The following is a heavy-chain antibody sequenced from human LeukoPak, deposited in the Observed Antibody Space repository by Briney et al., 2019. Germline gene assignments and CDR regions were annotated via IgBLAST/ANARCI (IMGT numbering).Heavy chain of an antibody. V-gene: IGHV3-30*04. CDR3: AKEYVRGEVGTVGFDP. J-gene: IGHJ5*02. CDR1: RFTFSSYA. Sequence: GGSLRLSCAASRFTFSSYAMNWVRQAPGKGLDWVAVISYDERNKYYADFAKGRFTISRDNSKNTLYLQMNSLSAEDTAIYYCAKEYVRGEVGTVGFDPWGQGTLVTVSS. D-gene: IGHD4-23*01. CDR2: ISYDERNK.